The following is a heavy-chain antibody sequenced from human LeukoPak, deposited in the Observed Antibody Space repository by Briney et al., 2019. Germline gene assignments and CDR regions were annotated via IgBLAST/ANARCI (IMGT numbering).Heavy chain of an antibody. CDR1: GGTFSSYA. Sequence: SVKVSCKASGGTFSSYAISWVRQAPGQGLEWMGRIIPILGIANYAQKFQGRVTITADKSTSTAYMELSSLRSEDTAVYYCARDKGGIAVAGTWDYWGQGTLVTVSS. CDR3: ARDKGGIAVAGTWDY. V-gene: IGHV1-69*04. CDR2: IIPILGIA. J-gene: IGHJ4*02. D-gene: IGHD6-19*01.